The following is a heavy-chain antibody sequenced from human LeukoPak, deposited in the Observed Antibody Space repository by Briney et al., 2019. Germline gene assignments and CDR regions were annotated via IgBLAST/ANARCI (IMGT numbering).Heavy chain of an antibody. CDR3: ASLGGYSSGWAFDY. CDR2: IYYTGST. D-gene: IGHD6-19*01. CDR1: GGSITSYY. J-gene: IGHJ4*02. V-gene: IGHV4-59*08. Sequence: SETPSLTCTVSGGSITSYYWGWIRQPPGKGLEWIAYIYYTGSTNYNPSLKSRVTISLDTSNSQFSLKLNSVTAADTAVYYCASLGGYSSGWAFDYWGQGTLVTVSS.